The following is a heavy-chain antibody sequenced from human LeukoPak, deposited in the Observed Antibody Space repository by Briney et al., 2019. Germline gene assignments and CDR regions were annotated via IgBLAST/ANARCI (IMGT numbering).Heavy chain of an antibody. CDR2: IRYDGNNK. V-gene: IGHV3-30*02. Sequence: GGSLRLSCGASGFTFSNYGMLWVRQAPGKGLDWVAFIRYDGNNKLYADSVKGRFTISRDNSKNTLYLQMNSLRAEDTAVYYCAKDQGDIVVVPAAIPRGYFDYWGQGTLVTVSS. D-gene: IGHD2-2*01. J-gene: IGHJ4*02. CDR1: GFTFSNYG. CDR3: AKDQGDIVVVPAAIPRGYFDY.